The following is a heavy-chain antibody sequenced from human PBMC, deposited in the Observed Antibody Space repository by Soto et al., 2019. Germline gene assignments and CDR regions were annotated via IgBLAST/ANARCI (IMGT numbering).Heavy chain of an antibody. Sequence: SETLSLTCTVSGGSISSYYWSWIRQPAGKGLEWIGRIYTSGSTNYNPSLKSRVTMSVDTSKNQFSPKLSSVTAADTAVYYCARGNIVATIGDWFDPWGQGTLVTVSS. CDR3: ARGNIVATIGDWFDP. J-gene: IGHJ5*02. CDR1: GGSISSYY. D-gene: IGHD5-12*01. V-gene: IGHV4-4*07. CDR2: IYTSGST.